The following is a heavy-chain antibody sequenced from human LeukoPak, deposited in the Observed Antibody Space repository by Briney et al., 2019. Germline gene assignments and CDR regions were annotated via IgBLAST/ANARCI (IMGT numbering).Heavy chain of an antibody. CDR3: ARGASGVYTVTTSWFDP. CDR1: GYTFTGYY. D-gene: IGHD4-17*01. V-gene: IGHV1-2*02. CDR2: INPNSGGT. Sequence: GSVKVSCKASGYTFTGYYMHWVRQAPGQGLEWMGWINPNSGGTNYAQKFQGRVTKTRDTSSSTAYMELSRLRSDDTAVYYCARGASGVYTVTTSWFDPWGQGTLVTVSS. J-gene: IGHJ5*02.